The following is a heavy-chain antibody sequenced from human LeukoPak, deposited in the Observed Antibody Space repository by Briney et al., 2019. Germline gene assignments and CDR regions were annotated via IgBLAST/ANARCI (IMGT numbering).Heavy chain of an antibody. J-gene: IGHJ6*02. D-gene: IGHD4-17*01. CDR3: ARTPDYGDYAYYYGMDV. CDR2: IIPIFGTA. CDR1: GYTFTSYF. V-gene: IGHV1-69*13. Sequence: SVKVSCKASGYTFTSYFMHWVRQAPGQGLEWMGGIIPIFGTANYAQKFQGRVTITADESTSTAYMELSSLRSEDTAVYYCARTPDYGDYAYYYGMDVWGQGTTVTVSS.